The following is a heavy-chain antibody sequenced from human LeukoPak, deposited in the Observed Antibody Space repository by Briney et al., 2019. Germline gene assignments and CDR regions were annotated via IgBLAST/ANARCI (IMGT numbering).Heavy chain of an antibody. Sequence: SETLSLTCTVSGGSVSSGSYYWSWIRQPPGKGLERIGYIYYSGSTNYNPSLKSRVTISVDTSKNQFSLKLSSVTAADTAVYYCARGNYSSGTFDYWGQGTLVTVSS. D-gene: IGHD6-19*01. CDR1: GGSVSSGSYY. V-gene: IGHV4-61*01. CDR2: IYYSGST. J-gene: IGHJ4*02. CDR3: ARGNYSSGTFDY.